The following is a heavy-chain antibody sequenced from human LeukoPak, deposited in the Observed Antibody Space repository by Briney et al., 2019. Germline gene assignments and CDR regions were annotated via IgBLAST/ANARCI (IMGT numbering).Heavy chain of an antibody. D-gene: IGHD2-8*01. V-gene: IGHV1-2*02. CDR3: ARDRGYCTNGVCIHTYYFDY. CDR2: INPNSGGT. CDR1: GYTSTGYN. Sequence: ASVKVSCKPPGYTSTGYNMHWGRQTPEQGLEWRGWINPNSGGTNYAQKFQGRVTMTRDTYISTAYMELSRLRSDDTAVYYCARDRGYCTNGVCIHTYYFDYWGQGTLVTVSS. J-gene: IGHJ4*02.